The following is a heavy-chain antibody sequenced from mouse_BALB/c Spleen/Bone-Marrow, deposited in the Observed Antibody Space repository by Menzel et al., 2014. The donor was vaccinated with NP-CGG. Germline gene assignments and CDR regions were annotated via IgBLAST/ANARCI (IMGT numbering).Heavy chain of an antibody. CDR1: GYTFSSYW. CDR3: TRQGFAY. Sequence: QVQLKHSGPELMKPGASVKISCKATGYTFSSYWIEWVKQRPGHGLEWIGEILPGSGNTHYNEKFKGKATFTADTSSNTAYMQLSSLTSEDSAVYYCTRQGFAYWGQGTLVTVSA. V-gene: IGHV1-9*01. J-gene: IGHJ3*01. CDR2: ILPGSGNT.